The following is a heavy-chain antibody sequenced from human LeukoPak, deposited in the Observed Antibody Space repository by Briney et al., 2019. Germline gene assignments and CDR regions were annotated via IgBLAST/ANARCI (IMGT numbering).Heavy chain of an antibody. CDR1: GFIFSDYY. Sequence: GGSLRLSCAASGFIFSDYYMSWICQAPGKGLEFVSNISRSSSFTNYADSVKGRFPISRDNAKKSLYLQMNSLRAEDTALYYCVREPRSAILGDDTFDIWGPGTMVTVSA. CDR3: VREPRSAILGDDTFDI. J-gene: IGHJ3*02. V-gene: IGHV3-11*05. CDR2: ISRSSSFT. D-gene: IGHD3-3*01.